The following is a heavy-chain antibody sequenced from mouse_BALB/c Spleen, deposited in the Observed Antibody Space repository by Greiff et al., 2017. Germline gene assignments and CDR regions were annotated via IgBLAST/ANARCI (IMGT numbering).Heavy chain of an antibody. Sequence: EVQRVDSGGGLVKPGGSLKLSCAASGFTFSSYAMSWVRQTPEKRLEWVASISSGGSTYYPDSVKGRFTISRDNARNILYLQMSSLRSEDTAMYYCARGTYGSSPLAWFAYWGQGTLVTVSA. D-gene: IGHD1-1*01. J-gene: IGHJ3*01. CDR1: GFTFSSYA. V-gene: IGHV5-6-5*01. CDR2: ISSGGST. CDR3: ARGTYGSSPLAWFAY.